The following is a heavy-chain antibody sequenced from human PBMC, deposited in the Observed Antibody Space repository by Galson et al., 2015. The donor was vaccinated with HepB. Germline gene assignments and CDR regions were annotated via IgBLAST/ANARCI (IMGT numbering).Heavy chain of an antibody. CDR2: TYYRSQWLN. V-gene: IGHV6-1*01. D-gene: IGHD2-8*02. CDR3: VRTGGVPGAR. CDR1: GDSLSSNSAA. Sequence: CAISGDSLSSNSAAWNWIRQSPSRGLEWLGRTYYRSQWLNDYEVSVRGRITIKPDTSKNQFALQLNSVTPEDTAVYYCVRTGGVPGARWGQGTLVTVSS. J-gene: IGHJ4*02.